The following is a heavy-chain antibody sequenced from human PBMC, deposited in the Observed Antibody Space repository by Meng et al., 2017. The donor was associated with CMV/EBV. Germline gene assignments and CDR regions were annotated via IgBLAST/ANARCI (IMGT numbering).Heavy chain of an antibody. CDR1: GFTFSSYA. J-gene: IGHJ2*01. CDR3: ARDVVPAAIPRWYFDL. V-gene: IGHV3-30*04. Sequence: GESLKISCAASGFTFSSYAMHLVRQAPGKGLEWVAVISYDGSNKYYADSVKGRFTISRDNSKNTLYLQMNSLRAEDTAVYYCARDVVPAAIPRWYFDLWGRGTLVTVSS. CDR2: ISYDGSNK. D-gene: IGHD2-2*02.